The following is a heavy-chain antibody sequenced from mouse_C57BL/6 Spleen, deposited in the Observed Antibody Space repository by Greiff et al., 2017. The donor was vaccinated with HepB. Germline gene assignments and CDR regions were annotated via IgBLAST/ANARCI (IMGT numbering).Heavy chain of an antibody. CDR1: GYTFTDYY. Sequence: QVQLQQSGAELVRPGASVKLSCKASGYTFTDYYINWVKQRPGQGLEWIARIYPGSGNTYYNEKVKGKATLTAEKSSSTAYMQLSSLTSEDSAVYFCATGEFFAYWGQGTLVTVSA. CDR2: IYPGSGNT. CDR3: ATGEFFAY. J-gene: IGHJ3*01. V-gene: IGHV1-76*01.